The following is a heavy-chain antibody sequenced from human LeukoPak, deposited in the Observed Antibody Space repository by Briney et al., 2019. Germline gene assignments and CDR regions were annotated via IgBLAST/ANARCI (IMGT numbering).Heavy chain of an antibody. CDR3: ARPADDYGDYYSDY. CDR2: IYPGDSDT. D-gene: IGHD4-17*01. V-gene: IGHV5-51*01. J-gene: IGHJ4*02. Sequence: GESLKITCKGSGSGFTSYWIGWVRQMPGKGLEWMGIIYPGDSDTRYSPSFQGQVTISADKSISTAYLQWSSLKASDTAMYYCARPADDYGDYYSDYWGQGTLVTVSS. CDR1: GSGFTSYW.